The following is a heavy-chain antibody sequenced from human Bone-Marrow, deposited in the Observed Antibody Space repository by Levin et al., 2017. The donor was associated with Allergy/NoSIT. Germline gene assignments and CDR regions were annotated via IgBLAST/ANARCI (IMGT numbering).Heavy chain of an antibody. CDR1: GGSISTYY. V-gene: IGHV4-59*01. Sequence: SETLSLTCTVSGGSISTYYWSWIRQPPGGGLEWIGYIYNSGSTNYNPSLKSRVTISVDTSKSQFSLELTSVTGADAAIYYCATQKYGSNPYYFNYWGQGTLVTVSS. J-gene: IGHJ4*02. D-gene: IGHD5-24*01. CDR3: ATQKYGSNPYYFNY. CDR2: IYNSGST.